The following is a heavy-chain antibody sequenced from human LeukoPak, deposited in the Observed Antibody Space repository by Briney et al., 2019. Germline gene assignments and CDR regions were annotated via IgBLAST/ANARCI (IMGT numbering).Heavy chain of an antibody. CDR3: ARDFGGDTDYYYYGMGV. Sequence: GGSLRLSCAASGFTVSSNYMSWVCQAPGKGLEWVSVIYSGGSTYYADSVKGRFTISRHNSKNTLYLQMNSLRAEDTAVYYCARDFGGDTDYYYYGMGVWGQGTTVTVSS. CDR1: GFTVSSNY. D-gene: IGHD5-18*01. CDR2: IYSGGST. J-gene: IGHJ6*02. V-gene: IGHV3-53*04.